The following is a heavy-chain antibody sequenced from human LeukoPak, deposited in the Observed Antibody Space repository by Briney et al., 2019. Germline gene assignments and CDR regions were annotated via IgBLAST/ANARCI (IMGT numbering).Heavy chain of an antibody. CDR2: ISSSSSTI. D-gene: IGHD3-16*01. J-gene: IGHJ4*02. V-gene: IGHV3-48*01. CDR1: GFTFSSYG. CDR3: XRGRGGGYFDY. Sequence: GGSLRLSCAASGFTFSSYGMPWVRQAPGKGLEWVSYISSSSSTIYYADSVKGRFTISRDNAKNSLYLQMNSLRAEDTAVYYXXRGRGGGYFDYWGQGTLVTVSS.